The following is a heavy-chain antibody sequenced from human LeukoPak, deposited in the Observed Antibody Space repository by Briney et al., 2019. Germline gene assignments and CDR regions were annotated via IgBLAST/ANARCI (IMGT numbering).Heavy chain of an antibody. CDR3: ARDYGGSSPFDY. J-gene: IGHJ4*02. V-gene: IGHV3-48*03. CDR2: ISSSGSNI. D-gene: IGHD4-23*01. CDR1: GVTLSSYE. Sequence: GGSLRLSCAASGVTLSSYEMHWVCEAPGKGLEWVSYISSSGSNIYYADSVKGRFTISRDNAKNSLYLQMNSLRAEDTAVYYCARDYGGSSPFDYWGQGTLVTVSS.